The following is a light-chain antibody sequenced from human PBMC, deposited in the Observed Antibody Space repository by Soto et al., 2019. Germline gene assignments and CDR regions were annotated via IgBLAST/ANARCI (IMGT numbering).Light chain of an antibody. Sequence: QSVLTQPPSVSAAPGQRVTISCSGSGSNIGNNYVSWYQQLPGAAPKLLIYEDNKRPSGIPDRFSGSKSGTSAILGITGLQTGDEADYYCGTWYGSLSTAEFGGGIKVTVL. V-gene: IGLV1-51*02. CDR3: GTWYGSLSTAE. CDR2: EDN. J-gene: IGLJ3*02. CDR1: GSNIGNNY.